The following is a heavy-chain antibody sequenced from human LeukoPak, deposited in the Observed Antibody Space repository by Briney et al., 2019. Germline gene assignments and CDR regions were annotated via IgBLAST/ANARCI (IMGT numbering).Heavy chain of an antibody. Sequence: GGSLRLSCAASGFTFGNHWMSWVRQAPGRGLEWVANIKQDGSEKYYVDSVKGRFTVSRDNAKNSLYLQMNSLRAEDTAVYYGARDHTTPGLRFDCWGQGTLVTVSS. V-gene: IGHV3-7*01. J-gene: IGHJ4*02. CDR1: GFTFGNHW. D-gene: IGHD1-26*01. CDR3: ARDHTTPGLRFDC. CDR2: IKQDGSEK.